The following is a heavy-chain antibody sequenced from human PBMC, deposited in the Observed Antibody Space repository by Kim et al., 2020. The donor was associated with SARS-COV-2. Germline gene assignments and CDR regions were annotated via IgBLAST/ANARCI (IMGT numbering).Heavy chain of an antibody. D-gene: IGHD6-19*01. CDR3: AREVGSRGWYTVDY. J-gene: IGHJ4*02. Sequence: AYSVKGRFTISRDNSKNTHFLQVNSLRAEDTAIYYCAREVGSRGWYTVDYWGQGTLVTVSS. V-gene: IGHV3-23*01.